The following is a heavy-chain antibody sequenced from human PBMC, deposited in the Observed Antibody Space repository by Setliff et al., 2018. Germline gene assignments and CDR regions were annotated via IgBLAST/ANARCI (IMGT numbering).Heavy chain of an antibody. Sequence: ASVKVSCKASGYTFTSYYMHWVRQAPGQGLEWMGIINPSGGSTSYAQKFQGRVTMTRDTSTSTVYMELSSLKSEDTAVYYCAGDASYNFWSGYRGAFDYWGQGTLVTVSS. V-gene: IGHV1-46*01. CDR2: INPSGGST. CDR1: GYTFTSYY. CDR3: AGDASYNFWSGYRGAFDY. D-gene: IGHD3-3*01. J-gene: IGHJ4*02.